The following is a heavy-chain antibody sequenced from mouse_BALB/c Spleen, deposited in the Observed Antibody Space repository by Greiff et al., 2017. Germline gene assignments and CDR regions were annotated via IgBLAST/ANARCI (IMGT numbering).Heavy chain of an antibody. J-gene: IGHJ4*01. CDR3: ARGRRHYAMDN. V-gene: IGHV5-4*02. CDR2: ISDGGSYT. CDR1: GFTFSDYY. Sequence: DVKLVESGGGLVKPGGSLKLSCAASGFTFSDYYMYWVRQTPEKRLEWVATISDGGSYTYYPDSVKGRFTISRDNAKNNLYLQMSSLKSEDTAMYYCARGRRHYAMDNWGKGTSVTVSS.